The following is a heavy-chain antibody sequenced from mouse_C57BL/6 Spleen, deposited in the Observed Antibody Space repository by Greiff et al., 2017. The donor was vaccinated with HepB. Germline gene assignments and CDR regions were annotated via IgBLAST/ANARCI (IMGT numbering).Heavy chain of an antibody. V-gene: IGHV5-4*01. D-gene: IGHD2-2*01. CDR2: ISDGGSYT. J-gene: IGHJ3*01. Sequence: EVQLVESGGGLVKPGGSLKLSCAASGFTFSSYAMSWVRQTPEKRLEWVGTISDGGSYTYYPDNVKGRFTISRDNDENNLYLQMSHLKSEDTAMYYCAREEVTTKFAYWGQGTLVTVSA. CDR1: GFTFSSYA. CDR3: AREEVTTKFAY.